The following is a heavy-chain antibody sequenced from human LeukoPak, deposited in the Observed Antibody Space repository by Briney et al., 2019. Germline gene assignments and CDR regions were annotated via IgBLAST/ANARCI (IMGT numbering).Heavy chain of an antibody. D-gene: IGHD3-3*01. J-gene: IGHJ4*02. CDR3: ARDRRITIFGVVTPTGSFDY. CDR1: GYTLTELS. V-gene: IGHV1-18*01. CDR2: ISAYNGNT. Sequence: ASVKVSCKVSGYTLTELSMHWVRQAPGQGLEWMGWISAYNGNTNYAQKLQGRVTMTTDTSTSTAYMELRSLRSDDTAVYYCARDRRITIFGVVTPTGSFDYWGQGTLVTVSS.